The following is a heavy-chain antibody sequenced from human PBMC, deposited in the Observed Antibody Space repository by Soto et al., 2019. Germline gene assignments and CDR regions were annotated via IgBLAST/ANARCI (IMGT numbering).Heavy chain of an antibody. J-gene: IGHJ6*02. D-gene: IGHD3-16*01. CDR1: GYSFTRYG. CDR2: INAYNGNT. CDR3: AMVDVYVTPSPQDV. V-gene: IGHV1-18*01. Sequence: QVHLVQSGAEVKNPGASVKVSCKASGYSFTRYGIGWARQAPGQGLEWMGWINAYNGNTNYAQNLQGRLTLTTDTSTTTAYMELRSLRSNDTAIYYCAMVDVYVTPSPQDVRGQGTTVTVSS.